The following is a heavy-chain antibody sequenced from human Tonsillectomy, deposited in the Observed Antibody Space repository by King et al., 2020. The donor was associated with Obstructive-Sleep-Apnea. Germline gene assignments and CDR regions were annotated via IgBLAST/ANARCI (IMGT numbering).Heavy chain of an antibody. CDR2: INHRGST. CDR1: GGSFSGYY. V-gene: IGHV4-34*01. Sequence: QVQLQQWGAGLLKPSETLSLTCAVYGGSFSGYYWSWIRQPPGKGLEGMGEINHRGSTNSNPPPKSRVTISVDTSKNQFSLKLSSVTAADTAVYYCARAKGYCSSTSCYPREFDPWGQGTLVTVSS. CDR3: ARAKGYCSSTSCYPREFDP. J-gene: IGHJ5*02. D-gene: IGHD2-2*01.